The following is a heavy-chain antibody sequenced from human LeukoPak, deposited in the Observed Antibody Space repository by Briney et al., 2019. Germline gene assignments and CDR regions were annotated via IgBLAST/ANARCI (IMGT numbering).Heavy chain of an antibody. CDR3: AREHIVVVVAATQWFDP. Sequence: PSETLSLTCTVSGGSISSYYWSWIRQPAGKGLEWIGRIYTSGSTNYNPSPKSRVTMSVDTSKNQFSLKLSSVTAADTAVYYCAREHIVVVVAATQWFDPWGQGTLVTVSS. V-gene: IGHV4-4*07. CDR1: GGSISSYY. D-gene: IGHD2-15*01. J-gene: IGHJ5*02. CDR2: IYTSGST.